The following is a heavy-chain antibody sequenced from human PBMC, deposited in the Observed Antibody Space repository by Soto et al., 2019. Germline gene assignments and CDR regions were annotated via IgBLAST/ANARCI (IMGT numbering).Heavy chain of an antibody. Sequence: EVQLVESGEGLLEPGGSLRLSCAASGFTFSNAWMSWVRQAPGKGLAWVGRIKSKTDGGTTDYAAPVKGRFTISRDDSKNTLYLQLNSLKTEDTAVYYCTTGIYGDYVKDYWGQGTLVTVSS. J-gene: IGHJ4*02. CDR2: IKSKTDGGTT. CDR1: GFTFSNAW. D-gene: IGHD4-17*01. CDR3: TTGIYGDYVKDY. V-gene: IGHV3-15*01.